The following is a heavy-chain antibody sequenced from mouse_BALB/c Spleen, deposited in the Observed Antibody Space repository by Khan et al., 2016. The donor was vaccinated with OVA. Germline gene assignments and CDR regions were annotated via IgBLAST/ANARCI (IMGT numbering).Heavy chain of an antibody. CDR2: IIPSNDYT. V-gene: IGHV1-4*01. J-gene: IGHJ3*01. D-gene: IGHD2-14*01. CDR3: VRGGAYYRSDGWFAY. CDR1: GYTFTTYT. Sequence: QVQLQQSGPELARPGASVTMSCKASGYTFTTYTIHWVKQRPGQGLEWIGYIIPSNDYTNYNQKFKNRATLTADKSSSTPYMQLSSLTSEDSAVYYCVRGGAYYRSDGWFAYWGQGTLVTVSA.